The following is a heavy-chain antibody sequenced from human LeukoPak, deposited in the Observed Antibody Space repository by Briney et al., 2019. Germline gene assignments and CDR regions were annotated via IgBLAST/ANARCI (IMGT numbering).Heavy chain of an antibody. D-gene: IGHD2-15*01. CDR3: ARDRGGGHMDV. V-gene: IGHV3-21*01. CDR2: ISGGSSFI. CDR1: GFPFSSYT. J-gene: IGHJ6*03. Sequence: GGSLRLSCAASGFPFSSYTMNWVRQAPGKGLEWVSFISGGSSFIYYADSVKGRFTISRDNAKNSLYLQMNSLRAGDTAVYYCARDRGGGHMDVWGKGTTVTISS.